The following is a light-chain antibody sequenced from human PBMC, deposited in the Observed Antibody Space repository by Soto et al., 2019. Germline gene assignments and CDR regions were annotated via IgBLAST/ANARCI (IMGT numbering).Light chain of an antibody. CDR1: QDISKY. Sequence: DIQMTQSASSLPASVGDTVTISCQASQDISKYLNWFQQKPGKAPKLLIYDVFNVETGVPSRFSGRGSGTDFTLIISNLQPEDFATYYFQQYDQLPITVGGGTKVDI. CDR2: DVF. CDR3: QQYDQLPIT. V-gene: IGKV1-33*01. J-gene: IGKJ4*01.